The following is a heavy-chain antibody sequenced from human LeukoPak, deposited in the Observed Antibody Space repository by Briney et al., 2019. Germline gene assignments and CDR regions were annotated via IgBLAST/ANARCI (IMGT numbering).Heavy chain of an antibody. CDR2: IYYSGST. CDR3: ARERVSGYEPLDY. Sequence: SETLSLTCTVSGGSISSYYWSWIRQPPGKGLEWIGYIYYSGSTNYNPSLKSRVTISVDTSKNQFSLKLSSVTAADTAVYYCARERVSGYEPLDYWGQGTLVTVSS. CDR1: GGSISSYY. V-gene: IGHV4-59*01. D-gene: IGHD5-12*01. J-gene: IGHJ4*02.